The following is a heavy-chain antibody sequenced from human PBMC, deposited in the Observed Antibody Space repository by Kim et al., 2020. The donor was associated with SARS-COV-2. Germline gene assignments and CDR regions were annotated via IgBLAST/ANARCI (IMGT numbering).Heavy chain of an antibody. V-gene: IGHV3-48*03. D-gene: IGHD3-10*01. J-gene: IGHJ4*02. CDR3: ADLDSVQVPGGI. Sequence: YVDSLKGRFTMARDNANNSLYLQMNRLRIEDTAIYYCADLDSVQVPGGIWGQGTLVTVSS.